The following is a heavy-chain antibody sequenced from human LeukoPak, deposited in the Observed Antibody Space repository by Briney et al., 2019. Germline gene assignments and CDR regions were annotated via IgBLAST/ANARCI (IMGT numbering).Heavy chain of an antibody. CDR1: GGSISSSSYY. CDR3: ARSNRDPDVLWFGESRGGWFDP. D-gene: IGHD3-10*01. V-gene: IGHV4-39*01. CDR2: IYYSGST. Sequence: PSETLSLTCTVSGGSISSSSYYWGWIRQPPGKGLEWIGSIYYSGSTYYNPSLKSRVTISVDTSKNQFSLKLSSVTAADTAVYYCARSNRDPDVLWFGESRGGWFDPWGQGTLVTVSS. J-gene: IGHJ5*02.